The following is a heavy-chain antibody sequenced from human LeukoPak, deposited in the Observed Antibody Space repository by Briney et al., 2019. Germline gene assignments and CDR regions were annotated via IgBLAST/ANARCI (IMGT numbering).Heavy chain of an antibody. CDR3: ARGGLDPKGWYFDL. CDR2: IIPIFGTA. V-gene: IGHV1-69*05. CDR1: GGTFSSYA. Sequence: GSSVKVSCKASGGTFSSYAISWVRQAPGQGLEWMGGIIPIFGTANYAQKFQGRVTITTDESTSTAYMELSSLRSEDTAMYYCARGGLDPKGWYFDLWGRGTLVTVSS. J-gene: IGHJ2*01. D-gene: IGHD3/OR15-3a*01.